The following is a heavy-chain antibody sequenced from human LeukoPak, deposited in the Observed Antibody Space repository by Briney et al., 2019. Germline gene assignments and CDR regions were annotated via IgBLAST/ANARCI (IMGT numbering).Heavy chain of an antibody. CDR1: GFTFSSYG. CDR2: ISYDGSNK. CDR3: AKARSLIVVVTANAFDI. J-gene: IGHJ3*02. D-gene: IGHD2-21*02. V-gene: IGHV3-30*18. Sequence: GGSLRLSCAASGFTFSSYGMHWVRQAPGKGLEWVAVISYDGSNKYYADSVKGRFTISRDNSKNTLYLQMNSLRAEDTAVYYCAKARSLIVVVTANAFDIWGQGTMVTVSS.